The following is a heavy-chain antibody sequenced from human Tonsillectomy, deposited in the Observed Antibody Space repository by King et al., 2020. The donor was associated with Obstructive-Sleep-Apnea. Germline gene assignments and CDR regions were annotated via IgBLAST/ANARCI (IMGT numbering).Heavy chain of an antibody. V-gene: IGHV3-11*06. CDR2: ISSSSVYT. J-gene: IGHJ4*01. CDR1: GFRFADYY. CDR3: ASIWETDY. Sequence: VQLVESGGALVKPGGSLRLSCSASGFRFADYYMNWIRQAPGKGLEWIAYISSSSVYTNYGDSVKGRFTISRDNAKNSLFLQMNRLRAEDTAVYYCASIWETDYWGQGTLVTVSS. D-gene: IGHD1-26*01.